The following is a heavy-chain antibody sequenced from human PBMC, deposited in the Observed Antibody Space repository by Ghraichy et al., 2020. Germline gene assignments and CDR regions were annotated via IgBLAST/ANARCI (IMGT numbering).Heavy chain of an antibody. V-gene: IGHV3-21*01. D-gene: IGHD3-22*01. CDR1: GFTFSSYT. Sequence: GGSLRLSCAPSGFTFSSYTMNWVRQAPGKGLEWVSSISSSSSYIYYADSVKGRFTISRDNAKNSLYLQMNSLRAEDTAVYYCARSGNYYDSSGYYSFLGYFDYWGQGTLVTVSS. CDR3: ARSGNYYDSSGYYSFLGYFDY. J-gene: IGHJ4*02. CDR2: ISSSSSYI.